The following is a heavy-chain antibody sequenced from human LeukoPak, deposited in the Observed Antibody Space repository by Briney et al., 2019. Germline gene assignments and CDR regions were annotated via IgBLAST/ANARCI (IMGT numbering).Heavy chain of an antibody. CDR1: GFTFSSYA. V-gene: IGHV3-30-3*01. Sequence: PGRSLRLSCAASGFTFSSYAMHWVGQAPGKGLEWVAVISYDGSNKYYADSVKGRFTISRDNSKNTLYLQMNSLRAEDTAVYYCASDPIAAVPRGPKGYFQHWGQGTLVTVSS. CDR3: ASDPIAAVPRGPKGYFQH. J-gene: IGHJ1*01. D-gene: IGHD6-6*01. CDR2: ISYDGSNK.